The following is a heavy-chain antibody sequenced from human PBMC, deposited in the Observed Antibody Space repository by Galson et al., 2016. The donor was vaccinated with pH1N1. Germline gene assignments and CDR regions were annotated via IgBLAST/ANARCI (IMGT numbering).Heavy chain of an antibody. J-gene: IGHJ4*02. D-gene: IGHD3-10*01. Sequence: SLRLSCAASGFTFTNYWMHWVRQAPGKGLEWVANIKQDGSEKYYVDSVKGRFTISRDNAKNSLYLQTNSLRAEDTAVYYCARSVGSGRAYWGQGTLVTVSS. CDR3: ARSVGSGRAY. CDR1: GFTFTNYW. V-gene: IGHV3-7*03. CDR2: IKQDGSEK.